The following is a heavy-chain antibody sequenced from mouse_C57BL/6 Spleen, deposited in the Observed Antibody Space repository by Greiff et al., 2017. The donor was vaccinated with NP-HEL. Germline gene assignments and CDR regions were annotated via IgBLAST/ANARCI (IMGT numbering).Heavy chain of an antibody. V-gene: IGHV1-26*01. Sequence: VQLQQSGPELVKPGASVKISCKASGYTFTDYYMNWVKQSHGKSLEWIGDINPNNGGTSYNQKFKGKATLTVDKSSSTAYMELRSLTSEDSAVYYCAREIITTVVPDYWGQGTTLTVSS. CDR1: GYTFTDYY. CDR3: AREIITTVVPDY. J-gene: IGHJ2*01. D-gene: IGHD1-1*01. CDR2: INPNNGGT.